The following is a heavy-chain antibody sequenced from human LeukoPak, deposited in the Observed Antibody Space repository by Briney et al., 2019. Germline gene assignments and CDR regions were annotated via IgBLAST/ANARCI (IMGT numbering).Heavy chain of an antibody. Sequence: GGSLRLSCAASGFTFSSYAMSWVRQAPGKGLEWVSAISGSGGSTYYADSVKGRFTISRDNAKNSLFLQMNSLRVEDTAVYYCATLDAGIPFDYWGQGTLVAVSS. CDR1: GFTFSSYA. CDR2: ISGSGGST. V-gene: IGHV3-23*01. J-gene: IGHJ4*02. CDR3: ATLDAGIPFDY. D-gene: IGHD1-14*01.